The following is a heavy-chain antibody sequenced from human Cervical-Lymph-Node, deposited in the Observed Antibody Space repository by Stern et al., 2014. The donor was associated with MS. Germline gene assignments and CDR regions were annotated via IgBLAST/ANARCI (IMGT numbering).Heavy chain of an antibody. J-gene: IGHJ4*02. D-gene: IGHD2-15*01. CDR2: IYWDDDK. CDR3: AHHVGYCSAGRCYGGRVFDS. Sequence: QVTLRESGPTLVKPTQTLTLTCTFSGFSLSTSGEGVGWIRQPPGKALDWLALIYWDDDKRYSPSLKSRLTITKDTSKNQVVLTMTNMDPVDTATYYCAHHVGYCSAGRCYGGRVFDSWGQGTLVTVSS. CDR1: GFSLSTSGEG. V-gene: IGHV2-5*02.